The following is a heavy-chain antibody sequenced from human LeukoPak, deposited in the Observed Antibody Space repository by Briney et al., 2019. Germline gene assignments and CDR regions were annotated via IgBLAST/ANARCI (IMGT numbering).Heavy chain of an antibody. V-gene: IGHV3-23*01. CDR1: GFTFSSYA. Sequence: GGSLRLSCVGSGFTFSSYAMSWVRQAPGQGLEWVSVISDSGDYTSYADSVRGRFTISRDNSRNTLYLQMISLRPEDTAVYYCAKDTSIGKYCTNGVCSPFDYWGQGTLVTVSS. CDR3: AKDTSIGKYCTNGVCSPFDY. CDR2: ISDSGDYT. D-gene: IGHD2-8*01. J-gene: IGHJ4*02.